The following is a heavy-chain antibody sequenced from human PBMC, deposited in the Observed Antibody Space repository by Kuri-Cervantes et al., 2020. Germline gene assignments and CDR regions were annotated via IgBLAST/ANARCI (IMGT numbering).Heavy chain of an antibody. D-gene: IGHD3-10*01. CDR1: GYTFTNYD. V-gene: IGHV1-8*01. J-gene: IGHJ6*02. Sequence: ASVKVSCKASGYTFTNYDINWVRQATGQGLEWMGWMNPNSGNTGYAQKFQGRVTMTRNTSISTAYMELSSLRSEDTAVYYCARDQPYYGSGSYSHYYYGMDVWGQGTTVTVSS. CDR2: MNPNSGNT. CDR3: ARDQPYYGSGSYSHYYYGMDV.